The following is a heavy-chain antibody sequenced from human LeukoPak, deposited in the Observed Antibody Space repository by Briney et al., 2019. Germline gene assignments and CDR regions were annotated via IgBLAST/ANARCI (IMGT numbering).Heavy chain of an antibody. D-gene: IGHD6-19*01. J-gene: IGHJ4*02. CDR2: IRSKADSYTT. CDR1: GFTFSGSA. V-gene: IGHV3-73*01. CDR3: AKVYWTAVAGTRAFDY. Sequence: GALRLSCAASGFTFSGSAIHWVRQASGKGLEWVGLIRSKADSYTTTYAASVKGRFTISRDDLKNTAYLQMSSLKTEDTAVYYCAKVYWTAVAGTRAFDYWGQGTLVTVSS.